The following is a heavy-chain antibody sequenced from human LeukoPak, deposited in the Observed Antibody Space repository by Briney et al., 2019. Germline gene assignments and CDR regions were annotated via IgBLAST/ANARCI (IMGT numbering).Heavy chain of an antibody. CDR3: AAQGTMVRGVREYYYYMDV. V-gene: IGHV1-18*01. CDR2: ISAYNGNT. CDR1: GYTFTSYG. D-gene: IGHD3-10*01. Sequence: ASVKVSCKASGYTFTSYGISWVRQAPGQGLEWMGWISAYNGNTNYAQKLQGRVTMTTDTSTSTAYMELRSLRSDDTAVYYCAAQGTMVRGVREYYYYMDVWGKGTTVTVSS. J-gene: IGHJ6*03.